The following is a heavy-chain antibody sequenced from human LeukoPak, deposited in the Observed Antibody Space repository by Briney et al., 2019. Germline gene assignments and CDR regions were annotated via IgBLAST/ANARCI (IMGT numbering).Heavy chain of an antibody. CDR3: ARVAHKTLDYYYYYMDV. D-gene: IGHD3-16*01. Sequence: ASVKVSCKASGGTFSGYAISWVRQAPGQGLEWMGGTIPIFGTANYAQKFQGRVTITADESTSTAYMELSSLRSEDTAVYYCARVAHKTLDYYYYYMDVWGKGTTVTVSS. V-gene: IGHV1-69*13. CDR1: GGTFSGYA. CDR2: TIPIFGTA. J-gene: IGHJ6*03.